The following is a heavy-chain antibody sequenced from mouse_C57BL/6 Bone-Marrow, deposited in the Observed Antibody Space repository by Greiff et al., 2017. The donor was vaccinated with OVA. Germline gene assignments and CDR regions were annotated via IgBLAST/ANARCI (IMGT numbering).Heavy chain of an antibody. Sequence: QVQLKESGAELVRPGASVTLSCKASGYTFTDYEMHWVKQTPVHGLEWIGAIDPETGGTAYNQKFKGKAILTADKSSSTAYMELRSLTSEDSAVYYCTRWTTVVWGQGTSVTVSS. D-gene: IGHD1-1*02. J-gene: IGHJ4*01. CDR1: GYTFTDYE. V-gene: IGHV1-15*01. CDR2: IDPETGGT. CDR3: TRWTTVV.